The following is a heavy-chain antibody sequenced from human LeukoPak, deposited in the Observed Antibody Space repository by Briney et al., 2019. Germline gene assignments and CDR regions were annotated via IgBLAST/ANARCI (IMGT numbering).Heavy chain of an antibody. V-gene: IGHV3-53*01. CDR2: IYADGGGGGT. J-gene: IGHJ5*02. D-gene: IGHD5-12*01. CDR1: GVTVSINY. Sequence: PGGSLRLSCAVSGVTVSINYMGWVRQAPGKGLEWVSVIYADGGGGGTYYADSVKGRFTISRDNSRNTLYLQMSNLRADDTAMYYCSRDRSRGYSFTWGQGTLVTVS. CDR3: SRDRSRGYSFT.